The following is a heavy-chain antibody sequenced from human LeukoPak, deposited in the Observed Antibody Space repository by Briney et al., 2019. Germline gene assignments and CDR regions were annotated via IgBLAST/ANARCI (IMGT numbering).Heavy chain of an antibody. D-gene: IGHD1-20*01. CDR3: ARSITGTTTGAFDI. CDR2: ISYDGSNK. V-gene: IGHV3-30-3*01. Sequence: GGSLRLSCAASGFTFSSYAMHWVRQAPGKGLEWVAVISYDGSNKYYADSVKGRFIISRDNSKNTLYLQMNSLRAEDTAVYYCARSITGTTTGAFDIWGQGTMVTVSS. CDR1: GFTFSSYA. J-gene: IGHJ3*02.